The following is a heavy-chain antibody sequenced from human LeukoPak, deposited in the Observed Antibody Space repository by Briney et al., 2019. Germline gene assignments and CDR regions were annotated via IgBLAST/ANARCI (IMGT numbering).Heavy chain of an antibody. CDR3: ARDWSRFGELLYY. J-gene: IGHJ4*02. CDR1: AFTFSSYG. V-gene: IGHV3-33*01. Sequence: GGSLRLSCAASAFTFSSYGMHWVRHAAGKGLEWVALIWYDGSNKYYADSVKGRFTISRDNSKNTLYLQMNSLRAEDTAVYYCARDWSRFGELLYYWGQGTLVTVSS. D-gene: IGHD3-10*01. CDR2: IWYDGSNK.